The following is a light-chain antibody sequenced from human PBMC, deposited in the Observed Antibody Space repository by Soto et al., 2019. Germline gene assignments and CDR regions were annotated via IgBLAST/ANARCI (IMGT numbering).Light chain of an antibody. Sequence: SYELTQPPSVSVAPGKPAKITCGGNNIGSKSVHWYQQKSGQAPVLVIYYEIDRPSGNPERFSGSNFGNTATLTISRVEAGDEADYYCHVWDSDSDHPVFGGGTKLTVL. J-gene: IGLJ2*01. CDR2: YEI. V-gene: IGLV3-21*04. CDR1: NIGSKS. CDR3: HVWDSDSDHPV.